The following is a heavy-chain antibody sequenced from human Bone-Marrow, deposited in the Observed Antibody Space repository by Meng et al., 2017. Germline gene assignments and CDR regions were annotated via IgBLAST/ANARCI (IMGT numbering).Heavy chain of an antibody. CDR2: IYHSGST. V-gene: IGHV4-4*02. CDR3: AIEYSSGIDY. Sequence: LQASGPGLVQPAETLPPPAAGSGGPIGSSTWWSWVRQPPGKGLEWIGEIYHSGSTNYNPSLKSLVTISVDKSKNQFSLKLSSVTAADTAVYYCAIEYSSGIDYWGQGTLVTVSS. J-gene: IGHJ4*02. D-gene: IGHD6-19*01. CDR1: GGPIGSSTW.